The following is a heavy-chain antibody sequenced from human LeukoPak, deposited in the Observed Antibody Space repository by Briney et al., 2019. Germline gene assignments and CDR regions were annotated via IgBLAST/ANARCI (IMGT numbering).Heavy chain of an antibody. V-gene: IGHV3-13*01. J-gene: IGHJ4*02. CDR2: IGTAGDT. CDR1: GFTFSDYD. D-gene: IGHD1-1*01. Sequence: GGSLRLSCAASGFTFSDYDMHWVRQATGKGLEWVSAIGTAGDTYYTGSVKGRFTIPRENAKNSLYLQMNSLRAGDTAVYYCARVAKERVGGVYYSDYWGQGTLVTVSS. CDR3: ARVAKERVGGVYYSDY.